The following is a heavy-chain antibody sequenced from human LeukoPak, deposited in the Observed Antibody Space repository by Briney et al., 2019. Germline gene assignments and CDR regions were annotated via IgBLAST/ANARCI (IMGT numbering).Heavy chain of an antibody. CDR3: AREITSGYYFLDY. CDR2: INHSGST. J-gene: IGHJ4*02. Sequence: PSETLSLTCAVYGGSFSGYYWSWIRQPPGKGLEWIGEINHSGSTNYNPSLKSRVTISVDTSKNQFSLKLSSVTAADTAVYYCAREITSGYYFLDYWGQGTLVTVSS. V-gene: IGHV4-34*01. D-gene: IGHD2/OR15-2a*01. CDR1: GGSFSGYY.